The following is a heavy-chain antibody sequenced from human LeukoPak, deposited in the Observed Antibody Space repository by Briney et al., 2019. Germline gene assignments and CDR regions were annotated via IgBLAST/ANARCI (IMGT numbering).Heavy chain of an antibody. CDR1: GGSISSDSHY. Sequence: SQTLSLTCTVSGGSISSDSHYWSWIRQPAGKALESIGRVYVSGSTNYNPSLKSRVTISIDTSKNHFSLRLSSVTAADTAVYYCARDRITMVRGVPMGWFDPWGQGALVTASS. CDR2: VYVSGST. CDR3: ARDRITMVRGVPMGWFDP. J-gene: IGHJ5*02. D-gene: IGHD3-10*01. V-gene: IGHV4-61*02.